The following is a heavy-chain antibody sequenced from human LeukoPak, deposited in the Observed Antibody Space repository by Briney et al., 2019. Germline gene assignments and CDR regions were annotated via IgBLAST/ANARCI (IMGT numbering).Heavy chain of an antibody. D-gene: IGHD4-17*01. CDR1: GYTFTGYY. J-gene: IGHJ4*02. CDR2: INPNSGGT. V-gene: IGHV1-2*04. CDR3: ARNGGTDYGDYDLDY. Sequence: ASVKVSCKASGYTFTGYYMHWVRQAPGQGLEWMGWINPNSGGTNYAQKFQGWVTMTRDTSTSTAYMELSRLRSDDTAVYYCARNGGTDYGDYDLDYWGQGTLVTVSS.